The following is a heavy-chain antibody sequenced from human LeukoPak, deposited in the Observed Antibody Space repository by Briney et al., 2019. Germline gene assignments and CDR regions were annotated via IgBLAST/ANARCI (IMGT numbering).Heavy chain of an antibody. J-gene: IGHJ3*02. D-gene: IGHD2-21*02. V-gene: IGHV4-59*01. CDR2: IYYSGST. Sequence: KPSETLSLTCTVSGGSISSYYWSWIRQPPGKGMEWIGYIYYSGSTNYNPSLKSRVNISVETSKNQFSLKLSSVTAADTAVYYCARGVVVVTAIVPDAFDIWGQGTMVTVSS. CDR3: ARGVVVVTAIVPDAFDI. CDR1: GGSISSYY.